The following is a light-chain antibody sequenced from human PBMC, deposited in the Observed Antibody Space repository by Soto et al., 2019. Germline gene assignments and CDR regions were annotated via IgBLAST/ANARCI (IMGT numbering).Light chain of an antibody. Sequence: QSVLTQPPSISGAPGQRVTISCTGNSSNIGAGYDVHWYQQFPGTAPKLLIYGNTNRPSGVPDRFSGSKSGTSASLAINGLQAEDEADYYCQSYDSSLSGSGVFGGGTKLTVL. CDR2: GNT. CDR1: SSNIGAGYD. CDR3: QSYDSSLSGSGV. J-gene: IGLJ3*02. V-gene: IGLV1-40*01.